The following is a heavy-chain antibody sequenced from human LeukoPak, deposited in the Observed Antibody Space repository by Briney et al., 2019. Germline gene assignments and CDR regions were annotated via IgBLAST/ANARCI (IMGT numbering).Heavy chain of an antibody. J-gene: IGHJ6*03. CDR1: GFTFNSYG. V-gene: IGHV1-18*01. CDR3: ARGLMYSYYYYMDV. CDR2: ISVYNDNT. D-gene: IGHD1-1*01. Sequence: ASVKVSCKASGFTFNSYGITWVRQAPGQGLEWMGWISVYNDNTNYAQKLQGRVTMTTDTSTSTAYMELRSLRSDDTAVYYCARGLMYSYYYYMDVWGKGTTVTVSS.